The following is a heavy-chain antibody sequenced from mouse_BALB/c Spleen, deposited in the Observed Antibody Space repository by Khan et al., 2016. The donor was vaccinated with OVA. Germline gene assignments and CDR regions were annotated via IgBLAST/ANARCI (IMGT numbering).Heavy chain of an antibody. Sequence: EVQLQESGPSLVKPSQTLSLTCSVTGDSITSGYWSWIRKFPGNKLEYMGYMIYTGYTDYNPSLKSRIAITRHTSKHHSYLTLNSVTAEYTATYYCARSTYRYAFAYWGQGTLVTVSA. V-gene: IGHV3-8*02. D-gene: IGHD2-14*01. J-gene: IGHJ3*01. CDR1: GDSITSGY. CDR2: MIYTGYT. CDR3: ARSTYRYAFAY.